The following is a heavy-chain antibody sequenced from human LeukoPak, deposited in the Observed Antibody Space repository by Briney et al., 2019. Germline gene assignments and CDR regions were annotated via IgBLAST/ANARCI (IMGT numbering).Heavy chain of an antibody. CDR2: IYTSGST. CDR3: ARLASGSYGPLTPFDY. V-gene: IGHV4-4*07. CDR1: GGSIRNYF. Sequence: PSETLSLTCSVSGGSIRNYFWSWIRQPAGKGLEWIGRIYTSGSTDYNPSLRSRVTISVDTSKNQFSLRLSSVTAADTAVYYSARLASGSYGPLTPFDYWGQGTLVTVSS. J-gene: IGHJ4*02. D-gene: IGHD1-26*01.